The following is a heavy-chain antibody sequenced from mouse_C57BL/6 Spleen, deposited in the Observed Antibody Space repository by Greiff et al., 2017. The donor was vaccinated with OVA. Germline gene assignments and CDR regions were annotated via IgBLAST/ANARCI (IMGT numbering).Heavy chain of an antibody. V-gene: IGHV1-81*01. D-gene: IGHD1-1*01. Sequence: QVQLQQPGAELVRPGSSVKLSCKASGYTFTSYWMHWVKQRTGQGLEWIGEIYPRSGNTYYNEKFKGKATLTADKSSSTAYMELRSLTSEDSAVYFCARSGGSSYVFDYWGQGTTLTVSS. CDR1: GYTFTSYW. CDR3: ARSGGSSYVFDY. J-gene: IGHJ2*01. CDR2: IYPRSGNT.